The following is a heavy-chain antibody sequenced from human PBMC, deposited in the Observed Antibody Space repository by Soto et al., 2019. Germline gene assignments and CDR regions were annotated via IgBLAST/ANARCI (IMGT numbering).Heavy chain of an antibody. D-gene: IGHD6-19*01. Sequence: PGGSLRLSCTASAFTFGIYALHWVRRAPGKGLEWVAVISYEGSNKYYADSVRGRFTISRDNSKNTMYLEMNGLRVEDTAVYYCARPYSSGWYGDLDFWGQGTLVTVSA. J-gene: IGHJ4*02. CDR1: AFTFGIYA. CDR2: ISYEGSNK. V-gene: IGHV3-30-3*01. CDR3: ARPYSSGWYGDLDF.